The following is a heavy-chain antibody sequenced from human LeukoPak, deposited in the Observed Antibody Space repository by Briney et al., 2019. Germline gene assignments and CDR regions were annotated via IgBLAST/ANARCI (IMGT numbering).Heavy chain of an antibody. V-gene: IGHV4-59*01. J-gene: IGHJ4*02. D-gene: IGHD4-11*01. CDR1: GGSISTYY. Sequence: SETLSLTCTVSGGSISTYYLSWIRQPPGKGLEWIGYIYHSGSTNYNPSLKSRVTISVDTSKNQFSLELSSVTAADTAVYYCARAPWGLQVDYWGPGTLVTVSS. CDR3: ARAPWGLQVDY. CDR2: IYHSGST.